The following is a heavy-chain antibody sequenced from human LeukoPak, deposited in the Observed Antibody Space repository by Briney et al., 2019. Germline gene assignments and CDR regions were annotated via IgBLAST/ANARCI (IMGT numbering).Heavy chain of an antibody. CDR1: GFTFSNAW. J-gene: IGHJ6*04. CDR3: AELSITMIGGV. CDR2: IKSKTDGGTT. V-gene: IGHV3-15*01. D-gene: IGHD3-10*02. Sequence: PGGSLRLSCAASGFTFSNAWMSWVRQAPGKGLEWVGRIKSKTDGGTTDYAAPVKGRFTISRDDSKNTLYLQMNSLRAEDTAVYYCAELSITMIGGVWGKGTTVTISS.